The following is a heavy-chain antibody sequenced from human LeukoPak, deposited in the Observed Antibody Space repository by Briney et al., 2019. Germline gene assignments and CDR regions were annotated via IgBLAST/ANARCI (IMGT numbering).Heavy chain of an antibody. D-gene: IGHD2-15*01. V-gene: IGHV4-61*01. CDR3: ARDSLRSGYFDY. J-gene: IGHJ4*02. CDR1: GGSISSSSYY. Sequence: PSETLSLTCTVSGGSISSSSYYWSWIRQPPGKGLEWIGYIYYSGSTNYNPSLKSRVTISVDTSKNQFSLKLSSVTAADTAVYYCARDSLRSGYFDYWGQGTLVTVSS. CDR2: IYYSGST.